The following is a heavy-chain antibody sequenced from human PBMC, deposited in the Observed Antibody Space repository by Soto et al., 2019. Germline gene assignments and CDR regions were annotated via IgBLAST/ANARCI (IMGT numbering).Heavy chain of an antibody. CDR2: IYHSGST. V-gene: IGHV4-38-2*01. D-gene: IGHD6-19*01. CDR3: ARAEPPIAVAGTTPSYYFDY. CDR1: GYSISSGYY. Sequence: PSETLSLTCAVSGYSISSGYYWGWIRQPPGKGLEWIGSIYHSGSTYYNPSLKSRVTISVDTSKNQFSLKLSSVTAADTAVYYCARAEPPIAVAGTTPSYYFDYWGQGTLVTVS. J-gene: IGHJ4*02.